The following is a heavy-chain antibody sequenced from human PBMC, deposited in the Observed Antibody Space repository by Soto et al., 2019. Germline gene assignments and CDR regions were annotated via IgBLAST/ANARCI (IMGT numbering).Heavy chain of an antibody. D-gene: IGHD2-2*01. J-gene: IGHJ6*02. V-gene: IGHV1-69*01. CDR1: GGTFSNYG. CDR3: ARDRTSTLVHRYYGMGV. Sequence: QVQLMQSGVEVKKPGSSVKLSCKASGGTFSNYGISWVRQAPGQGLEWMGGIIPMFGTTDYAQNFQGRVTITADESTTTAYMELRGLTSKDTAVYYCARDRTSTLVHRYYGMGVWGQGSTFTVSS. CDR2: IIPMFGTT.